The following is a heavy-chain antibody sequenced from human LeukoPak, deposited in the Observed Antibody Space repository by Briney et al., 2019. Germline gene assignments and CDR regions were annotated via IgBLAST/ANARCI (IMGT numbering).Heavy chain of an antibody. CDR2: IWYDGSNK. V-gene: IGHV3-33*01. CDR3: ARDRRDIVVVVAAGGGGDLDY. D-gene: IGHD2-15*01. CDR1: GFTFSSYG. J-gene: IGHJ4*02. Sequence: GGSLRLSCAASGFTFSSYGMHWARQAPGKGLEWVAVIWYDGSNKYYADSVKGRFTISRDNSKNTLYLQMNSLRAEDTAVYYCARDRRDIVVVVAAGGGGDLDYWGQGTLVTVSS.